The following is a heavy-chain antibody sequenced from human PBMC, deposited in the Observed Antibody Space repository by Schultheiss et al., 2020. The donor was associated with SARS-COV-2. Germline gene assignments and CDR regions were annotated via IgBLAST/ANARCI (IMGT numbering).Heavy chain of an antibody. CDR2: IYYSGST. CDR1: GGSISSYY. V-gene: IGHV4-31*03. J-gene: IGHJ6*02. D-gene: IGHD6-13*01. CDR3: ARDIDSSSWYYYYYGMDV. Sequence: SQTLSLTCTVSGGSISSYYWSWIRQHPGKGLEWIGYIYYSGSTYYNPSLKSRVTISVDTSKNQFSLKLSSVTAADTAVYYCARDIDSSSWYYYYYGMDVWGQGTTVTVSS.